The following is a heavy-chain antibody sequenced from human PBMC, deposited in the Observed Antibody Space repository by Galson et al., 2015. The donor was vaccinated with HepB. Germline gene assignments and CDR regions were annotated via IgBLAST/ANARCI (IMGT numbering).Heavy chain of an antibody. D-gene: IGHD2-21*02. Sequence: SLRLSCAASGFTVSSNYMSWVRQAPGKGLEWVSVIYSGGSTYYADSVKGRFTISRDNSKNTLYLQMNSLRAEDTAVYYCARAASADVVVTATSHRVARYWYFDLWGRGTLVTVSS. CDR3: ARAASADVVVTATSHRVARYWYFDL. V-gene: IGHV3-53*01. CDR1: GFTVSSNY. CDR2: IYSGGST. J-gene: IGHJ2*01.